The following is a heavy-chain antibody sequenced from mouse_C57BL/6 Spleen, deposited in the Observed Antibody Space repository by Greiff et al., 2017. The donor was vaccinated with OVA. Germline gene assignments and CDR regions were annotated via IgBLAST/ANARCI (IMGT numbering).Heavy chain of an antibody. CDR3: ARELRWYFDV. CDR2: IYPGGGYT. CDR1: GYTFTNYW. Sequence: VKLMESGAELVRPGPSVKMSCKASGYTFTNYWIGWAKQRPGHGLEWIGDIYPGGGYTNYNEKFKGKATLTADKSSSTAYMQFSSLTSEDSAIYYCARELRWYFDVWGTGTTVTVSS. V-gene: IGHV1-63*01. J-gene: IGHJ1*03.